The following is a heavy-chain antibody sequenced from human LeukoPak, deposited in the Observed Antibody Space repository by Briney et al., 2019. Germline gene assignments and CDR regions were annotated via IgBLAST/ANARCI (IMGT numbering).Heavy chain of an antibody. J-gene: IGHJ4*02. D-gene: IGHD2-2*01. Sequence: PGGSLRLSCAASGFTFSNYWMHWVRQVPGKGLMWVSRINSDGSSTTYADSVKGRFTISRDNAKNTLYLQMNSLRAEDRAVYYCARDYCSSTSCYPDYWGQGTLVTVSS. V-gene: IGHV3-74*01. CDR3: ARDYCSSTSCYPDY. CDR2: INSDGSST. CDR1: GFTFSNYW.